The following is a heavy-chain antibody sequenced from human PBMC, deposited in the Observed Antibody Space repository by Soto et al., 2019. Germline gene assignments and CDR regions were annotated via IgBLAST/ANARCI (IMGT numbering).Heavy chain of an antibody. J-gene: IGHJ4*02. CDR2: IYSSGSA. CDR3: ARQYYFGSGSYYNRPFDF. V-gene: IGHV4-59*08. Sequence: SETLSLTCDVSGGSISGYYWAWIRQPPGRGLEYLGHIYSSGSANYNPSLASRVTMSVDTSMTHFSLTLRSVSDADTAFYYCARQYYFGSGSYYNRPFDFWGQGTLVTVSS. D-gene: IGHD3-10*01. CDR1: GGSISGYY.